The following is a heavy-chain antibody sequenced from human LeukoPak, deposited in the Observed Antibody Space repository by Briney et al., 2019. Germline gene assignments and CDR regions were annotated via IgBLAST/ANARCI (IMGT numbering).Heavy chain of an antibody. D-gene: IGHD6-6*01. CDR1: VFTFGSYA. CDR2: ISGSGGST. V-gene: IGHV3-23*01. J-gene: IGHJ4*02. Sequence: GESLRLSCAASVFTFGSYAMSWVRQAPGKGLEWVSGISGSGGSTYYADSVKGRFTISRDNSKNTLYLQMNSLRAEDTAVYYCAKGGEYISSSWFDYWGQGTLVTVSS. CDR3: AKGGEYISSSWFDY.